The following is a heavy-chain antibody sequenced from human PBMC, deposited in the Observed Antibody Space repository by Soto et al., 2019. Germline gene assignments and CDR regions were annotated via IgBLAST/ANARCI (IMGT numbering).Heavy chain of an antibody. CDR1: GVSISSRDYY. V-gene: IGHV4-39*01. D-gene: IGHD1-7*01. J-gene: IGHJ4*02. CDR2: ISYSRST. Sequence: QLQLQESGPGLVQPSETLSLTCTVSGVSISSRDYYWGWIRQPPGKGLEWIGMISYSRSTYYSPCLKSRVTISADTSNSQLSLMLSSVTAADTAVFHCMNYKSVWEYWGQGTLVTGSA. CDR3: MNYKSVWEY.